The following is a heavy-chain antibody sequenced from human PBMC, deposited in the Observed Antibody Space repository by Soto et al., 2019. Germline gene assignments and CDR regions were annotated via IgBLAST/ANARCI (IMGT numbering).Heavy chain of an antibody. V-gene: IGHV3-21*01. CDR2: ISSSSSYI. CDR3: ARDCSGGSCYIYYYYMDV. D-gene: IGHD2-15*01. CDR1: GFTFSSYS. Sequence: GGSLRLSCAASGFTFSSYSMNWVRQAPGKGLEWVSSISSSSSYIYYADSVKGRFTIARANAKNSRYLQMNSLRAEDTAVYYCARDCSGGSCYIYYYYMDVWGKGTTVTVSS. J-gene: IGHJ6*03.